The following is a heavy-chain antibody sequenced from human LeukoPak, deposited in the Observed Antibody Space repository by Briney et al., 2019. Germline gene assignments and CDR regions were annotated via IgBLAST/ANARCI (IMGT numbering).Heavy chain of an antibody. CDR3: AGIYYGARWFCDAGGPDY. Sequence: SETLSLTCTVSGGSMNSYYWSWIRQSPEKGLEWIGYIFYSGSTNYNPSLNSRVTISVDTSKNQFSLKLSSVTAADTAVYYCAGIYYGARWFCDAGGPDYWGQGTLVTVSS. J-gene: IGHJ4*02. CDR2: IFYSGST. CDR1: GGSMNSYY. D-gene: IGHD4/OR15-4a*01. V-gene: IGHV4-59*08.